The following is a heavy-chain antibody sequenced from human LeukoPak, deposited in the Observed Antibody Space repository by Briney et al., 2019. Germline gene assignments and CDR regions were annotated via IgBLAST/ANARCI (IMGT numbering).Heavy chain of an antibody. V-gene: IGHV3-23*01. D-gene: IGHD3-22*01. CDR3: ARATPGVDHYYDSSGYYYI. CDR2: ISGSGGST. CDR1: GFTFNSYA. Sequence: GGSLKLSCAASGFTFNSYAMSWVRQAPGKGLEWVSAISGSGGSTYYADSVKGRFTISRDNSKNTLYLQMNSLRAEDTAVYYCARATPGVDHYYDSSGYYYIWGQGTMVTVSS. J-gene: IGHJ3*02.